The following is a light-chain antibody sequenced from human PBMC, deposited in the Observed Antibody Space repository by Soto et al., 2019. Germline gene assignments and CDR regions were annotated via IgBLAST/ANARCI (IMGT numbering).Light chain of an antibody. J-gene: IGLJ3*02. CDR3: QTWGTGIRV. CDR2: LNSDGSH. Sequence: QLVLTQSPSASASLGASVKVTCTLSSGHSSYAIAWHQQQAEKGPRYLMKLNSDGSHSKGDGIPDRFSGSSSGAERYLTISSLQSEDEADYYCQTWGTGIRVFGGGTKLTVL. CDR1: SGHSSYA. V-gene: IGLV4-69*01.